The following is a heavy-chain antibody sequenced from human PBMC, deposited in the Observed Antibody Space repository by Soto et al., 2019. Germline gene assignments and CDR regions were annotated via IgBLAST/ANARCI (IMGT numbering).Heavy chain of an antibody. CDR1: GGPLTTGSYY. CDR2: IFYNGNT. Sequence: SETLSLTCTVSGGPLTTGSYYWNWIRQPPGRGLEWIGYIFYNGNTNYNPSLKSRVTISVDTSKNQFSLKLSSVTAADTAVYYCARWARLLGIRHRNFDYWGQGTLVTVSS. CDR3: ARWARLLGIRHRNFDY. D-gene: IGHD3-22*01. J-gene: IGHJ4*02. V-gene: IGHV4-61*01.